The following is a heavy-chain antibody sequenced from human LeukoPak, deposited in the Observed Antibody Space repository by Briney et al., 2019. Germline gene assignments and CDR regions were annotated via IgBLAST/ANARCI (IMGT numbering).Heavy chain of an antibody. CDR3: ALIPYYDILTGSAYYFDY. Sequence: KPGGSLRLSCTASGFTFRSYSMNWVRQAPGKGLEWVSFVSVRSAYIYYADSVKGRFTISRDNAKNSLYLQMNTLRVEDTAVYFCALIPYYDILTGSAYYFDYWGQGTLGTVS. V-gene: IGHV3-21*01. CDR1: GFTFRSYS. D-gene: IGHD3-9*01. CDR2: VSVRSAYI. J-gene: IGHJ4*02.